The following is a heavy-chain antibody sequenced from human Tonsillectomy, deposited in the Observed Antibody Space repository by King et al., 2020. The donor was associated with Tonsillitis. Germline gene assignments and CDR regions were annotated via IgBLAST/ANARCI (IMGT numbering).Heavy chain of an antibody. D-gene: IGHD6-13*01. CDR3: ARDHTNIAAAGSLWASVY. CDR2: INPDSGGT. J-gene: IGHJ4*02. Sequence: QLVQSGAEVKKPGASVKVSCKASGYTFTGFYMHWVRQAPGQGLEWMGWINPDSGGTNYAQKFQGRVTMTRDTSISTAYMELSRMRYDDTAVYYCARDHTNIAAAGSLWASVYWGQGTLVTVSS. V-gene: IGHV1-2*02. CDR1: GYTFTGFY.